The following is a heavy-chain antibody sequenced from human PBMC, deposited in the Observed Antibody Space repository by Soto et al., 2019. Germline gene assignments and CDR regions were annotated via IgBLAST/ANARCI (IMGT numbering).Heavy chain of an antibody. D-gene: IGHD1-1*01. Sequence: GGSLRLSCAASGFTFSSYWMHWVRQAPGKGLVWVSRINSDGSSTSYADSVKGRFTISRDNAKNTLYLQMNSLRAEDTAVYYCARVQGGRFGDYYYGMDVWGQGTTVTVSS. J-gene: IGHJ6*02. V-gene: IGHV3-74*01. CDR2: INSDGSST. CDR3: ARVQGGRFGDYYYGMDV. CDR1: GFTFSSYW.